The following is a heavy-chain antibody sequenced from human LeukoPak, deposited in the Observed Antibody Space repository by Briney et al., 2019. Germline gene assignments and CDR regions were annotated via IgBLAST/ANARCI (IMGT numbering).Heavy chain of an antibody. CDR1: GGSISSYY. CDR3: ARYNDFWSGYPHFDY. D-gene: IGHD3-3*01. V-gene: IGHV4-59*01. Sequence: SETLSLTCTVSGGSISSYYWSWIRQPPGKGLEWIGYIYYSGSTNYNPSLKSRVTISVDTSKNQFSLKLSSVTAADTAVYYCARYNDFWSGYPHFDYWGQGTLVTVSS. CDR2: IYYSGST. J-gene: IGHJ4*02.